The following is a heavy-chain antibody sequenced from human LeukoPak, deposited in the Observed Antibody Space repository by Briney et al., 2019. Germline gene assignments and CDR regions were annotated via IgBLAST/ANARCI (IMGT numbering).Heavy chain of an antibody. J-gene: IGHJ3*02. CDR3: ARAPVVDSGDVFDI. D-gene: IGHD2-15*01. CDR1: GFTLSSHG. Sequence: GGSLPLSCAACGFTLSSHGMHWLRHPPGKTLVSGACSNSLGSSTNYVDSAKRRFTISIDNAKNTLFLQQNSLRDEDTAVYFCARAPVVDSGDVFDIGRQGTSVTVP. V-gene: IGHV3-74*01. CDR2: SNSLGSST.